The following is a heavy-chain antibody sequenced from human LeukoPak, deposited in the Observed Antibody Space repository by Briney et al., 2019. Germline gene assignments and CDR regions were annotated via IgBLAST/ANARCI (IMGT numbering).Heavy chain of an antibody. V-gene: IGHV3-23*01. Sequence: GGSLGLSCAVSGFTFSSYAMSWVRQAPGKGLEWVSAISGSGGSTYYADSVKGRFTISRDNSKNTLYLQMNSLRAEDTAVYYCAKDPSRDSSGYYYGLTVDYWGQGTLVTVSS. CDR3: AKDPSRDSSGYYYGLTVDY. CDR2: ISGSGGST. D-gene: IGHD3-22*01. CDR1: GFTFSSYA. J-gene: IGHJ4*02.